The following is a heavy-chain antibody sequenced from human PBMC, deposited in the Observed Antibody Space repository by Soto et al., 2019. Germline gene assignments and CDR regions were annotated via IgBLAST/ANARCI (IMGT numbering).Heavy chain of an antibody. CDR3: ARSRYTGTYSGRFLDY. D-gene: IGHD1-26*01. CDR1: GFTFNTYS. V-gene: IGHV3-33*01. Sequence: GGSLRLSCEASGFTFNTYSMHWVRQPPGKGLEWLAAIWYDGTQKYYADSVKGRFIISRDSSKNTFYLQMNSLRAEDTAMYFCARSRYTGTYSGRFLDYWGQGSLVTVSS. CDR2: IWYDGTQK. J-gene: IGHJ4*02.